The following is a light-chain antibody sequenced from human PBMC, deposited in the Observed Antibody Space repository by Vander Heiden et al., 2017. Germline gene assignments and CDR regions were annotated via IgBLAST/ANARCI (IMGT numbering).Light chain of an antibody. CDR3: HEYGSSPRT. J-gene: IGKJ1*01. Sequence: EIVLTQSPGTLSLSPGERATLSCRASQSVSSSYLAWYQQKPCQAPRLLIYGASSRATAIPDRFSGTASGTDFTLTIRILDPEDFTVYYSHEYGSSPRTFGQGTKVELK. CDR2: GAS. CDR1: QSVSSSY. V-gene: IGKV3-20*01.